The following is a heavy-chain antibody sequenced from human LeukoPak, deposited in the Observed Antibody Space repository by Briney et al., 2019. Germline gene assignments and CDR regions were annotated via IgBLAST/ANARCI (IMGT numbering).Heavy chain of an antibody. J-gene: IGHJ4*02. Sequence: GGSLRLSCAASGFTFSSYGMHWVRQAPGKGLEWVAVISYDGSNKYYADSVKGRFTISRDNSKNTLYLQMNSLRAEDTAVYYCLSSSWYGEDHWGQGTLVTVSS. V-gene: IGHV3-30*03. CDR1: GFTFSSYG. CDR3: LSSSWYGEDH. CDR2: ISYDGSNK. D-gene: IGHD6-13*01.